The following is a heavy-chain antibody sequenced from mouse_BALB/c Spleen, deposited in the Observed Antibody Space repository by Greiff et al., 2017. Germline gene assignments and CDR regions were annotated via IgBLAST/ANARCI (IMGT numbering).Heavy chain of an antibody. Sequence: EVQGVESGGGLVQPGGSRKLSCAASGFTFSSFGMHWVRQAPEKGLEWVAYISSGSSTIYYADTVKGRFTISRDNPKNTLFLQMTSLRSEDTAMYYCARNYRYDYYAMDYWGQGTSVTVSS. D-gene: IGHD2-14*01. V-gene: IGHV5-17*02. CDR1: GFTFSSFG. CDR3: ARNYRYDYYAMDY. J-gene: IGHJ4*01. CDR2: ISSGSSTI.